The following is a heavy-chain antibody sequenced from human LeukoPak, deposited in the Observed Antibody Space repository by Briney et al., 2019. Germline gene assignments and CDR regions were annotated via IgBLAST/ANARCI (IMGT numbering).Heavy chain of an antibody. CDR3: ARTKFGGSPYFDY. Sequence: GGSLRLSCAASGFTVGNNYMSWVRQAPGKGLEWVSFLYSGGSTYYADSVKGRFTVSRHNSRNMVFLEMNSLRPEDTAVYYCARTKFGGSPYFDYWGQGTLVTVSS. CDR2: LYSGGST. J-gene: IGHJ4*02. CDR1: GFTVGNNY. V-gene: IGHV3-53*04. D-gene: IGHD3-10*01.